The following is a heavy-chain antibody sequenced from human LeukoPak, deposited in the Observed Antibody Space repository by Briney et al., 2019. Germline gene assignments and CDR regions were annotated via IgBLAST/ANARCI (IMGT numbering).Heavy chain of an antibody. CDR1: GLTLSSYW. J-gene: IGHJ5*02. CDR2: INSDGSST. CDR3: ARDYSKGGNWFDP. D-gene: IGHD4-11*01. V-gene: IGHV3-74*01. Sequence: GGSLRLSCAASGLTLSSYWMHWVRQAPGKGLVWVSRINSDGSSTSYADSVKGRFTISRDNAKNTLYLQMNSLRVEDTAVYYCARDYSKGGNWFDPWGQGTLVTVSS.